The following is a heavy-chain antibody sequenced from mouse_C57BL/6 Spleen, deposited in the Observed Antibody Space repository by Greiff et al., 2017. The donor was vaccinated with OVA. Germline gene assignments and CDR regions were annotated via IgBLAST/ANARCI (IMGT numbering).Heavy chain of an antibody. CDR1: GYTFTSYD. V-gene: IGHV1-85*01. CDR2: IYPRDGST. J-gene: IGHJ3*01. D-gene: IGHD2-1*01. CDR3: AREGGNYPAWFAY. Sequence: VQGVESGPELVKPGASVKLSCKASGYTFTSYDINWVKQRPGQGLEWIGWIYPRDGSTKYNEKFKGKATLTVDTSSSTAYMALHSLTSEDSAVYFCAREGGNYPAWFAYWGQGTLVTVSA.